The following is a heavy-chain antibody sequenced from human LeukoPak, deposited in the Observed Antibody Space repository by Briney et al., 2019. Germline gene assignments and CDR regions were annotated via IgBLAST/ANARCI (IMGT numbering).Heavy chain of an antibody. CDR3: ARETSGSYYNWFDP. CDR1: GFAFSSYA. J-gene: IGHJ5*02. D-gene: IGHD3-10*01. V-gene: IGHV3-23*01. CDR2: ISGSGGNT. Sequence: GGSLRLSCAASGFAFSSYAMSWLRQAPGKGLEWVSAISGSGGNTYYADSVKGRFTISRDNSKNTLYLQMNSLRAEDTAVYYCARETSGSYYNWFDPWGQGTLVTVSS.